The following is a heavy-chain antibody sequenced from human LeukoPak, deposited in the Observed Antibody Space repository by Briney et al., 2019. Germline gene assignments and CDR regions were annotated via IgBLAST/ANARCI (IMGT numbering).Heavy chain of an antibody. CDR1: GCSISSYD. Sequence: PSETLSLTCAVSGCSISSYDWSWIRQPPGKGLEWIGYIYYNGSTNYNPSLKSRVTISVDTYKNKFSLQLSSVTAADTAVYYCARGAGYGSGSYPDYWGTGTLVTVSS. V-gene: IGHV4-59*01. CDR3: ARGAGYGSGSYPDY. D-gene: IGHD3-10*01. J-gene: IGHJ4*02. CDR2: IYYNGST.